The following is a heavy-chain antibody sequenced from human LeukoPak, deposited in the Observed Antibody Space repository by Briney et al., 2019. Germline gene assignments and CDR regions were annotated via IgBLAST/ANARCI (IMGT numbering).Heavy chain of an antibody. J-gene: IGHJ4*02. Sequence: GGSLRLSCAASGFTFSNYWMSWVRQAPGKGLEWVSSISSSSYIYYADSVKGRFTISRDNAKNSLYLQMNSLRAEDTAVYYCARGGDYYDSSGYSYAQYYFDYWGQGTLVTVSS. CDR1: GFTFSNYW. CDR2: ISSSSYI. CDR3: ARGGDYYDSSGYSYAQYYFDY. V-gene: IGHV3-21*01. D-gene: IGHD3-22*01.